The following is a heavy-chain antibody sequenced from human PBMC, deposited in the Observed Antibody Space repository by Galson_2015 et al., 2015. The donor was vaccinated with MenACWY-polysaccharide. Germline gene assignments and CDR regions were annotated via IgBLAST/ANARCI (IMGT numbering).Heavy chain of an antibody. J-gene: IGHJ2*01. CDR3: AHGWFGELSLYWYFDL. Sequence: PALVKPTQTLTLTCTFSGFSLSTSGVGVGWVRQPPGKALEGLALIYWDDDKRYSPSLKSRLTITKDTSKNQVVLTMTNMDPVDTATYYCAHGWFGELSLYWYFDLWGRGTPVTVSS. D-gene: IGHD3-10*01. V-gene: IGHV2-5*02. CDR1: GFSLSTSGVG. CDR2: IYWDDDK.